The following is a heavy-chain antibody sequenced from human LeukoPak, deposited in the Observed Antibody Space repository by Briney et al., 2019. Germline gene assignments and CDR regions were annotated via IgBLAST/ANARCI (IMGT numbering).Heavy chain of an antibody. V-gene: IGHV1-69*02. J-gene: IGHJ6*03. CDR3: ASASKDYYYYYMDV. Sequence: SVKVSCKASGGTFSSYTISWVLQAPGHGLEWMGRIIPILGIANYAQKFQGRVTITADKSTSTAYMELSSLRSEDTAVYYCASASKDYYYYYMDVWGKGTTVTVSS. CDR2: IIPILGIA. CDR1: GGTFSSYT.